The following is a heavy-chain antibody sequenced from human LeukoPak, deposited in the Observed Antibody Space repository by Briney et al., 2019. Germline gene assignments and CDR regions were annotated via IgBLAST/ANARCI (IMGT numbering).Heavy chain of an antibody. CDR2: IDYSGGT. CDR1: GDSISSHY. V-gene: IGHV4-59*11. CDR3: ARGRYYDTSGDY. Sequence: SETLSLTCAVSGDSISSHYWSWIRQPPGKGLEWIGYIDYSGGTNYNTSLKSRVTISVDTSKNQFSLNLSSVSAADTVVYYCARGRYYDTSGDYWRQGTLVTVSS. J-gene: IGHJ4*02. D-gene: IGHD3-22*01.